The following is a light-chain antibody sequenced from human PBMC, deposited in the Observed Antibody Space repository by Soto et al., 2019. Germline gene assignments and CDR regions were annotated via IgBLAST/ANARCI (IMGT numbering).Light chain of an antibody. V-gene: IGLV2-8*01. CDR2: EVN. Sequence: QSVLTQPPSASGSRGQSVAISCTGTSSDVGGYNYVSWYQQHPGKAPKLMIYEVNKRPSGVPDRFSGSKSGNTASLTVSGLQAEDEADYYCSSYAGSSNVFGTGTQLTVL. J-gene: IGLJ1*01. CDR1: SSDVGGYNY. CDR3: SSYAGSSNV.